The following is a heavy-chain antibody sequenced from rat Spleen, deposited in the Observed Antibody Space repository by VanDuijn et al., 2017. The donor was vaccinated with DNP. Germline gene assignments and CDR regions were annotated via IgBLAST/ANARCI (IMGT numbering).Heavy chain of an antibody. CDR1: GFTFSSFP. V-gene: IGHV5-46*01. D-gene: IGHD1-4*01. CDR3: ARPYYNNHGYNYAFDY. Sequence: EVQLVESGGGLVQPGTSMKLSCAASGFTFSSFPMAWVRQAPKKGLEWVATIIYDGSRTYYRDSVKGRFTISRDNAKNTLYLQMDSLRSEDTATYYCARPYYNNHGYNYAFDYWGQGVMVTVSS. J-gene: IGHJ2*01. CDR2: IIYDGSRT.